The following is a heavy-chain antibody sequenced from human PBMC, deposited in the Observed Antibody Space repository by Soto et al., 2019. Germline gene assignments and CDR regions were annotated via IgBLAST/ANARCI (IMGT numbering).Heavy chain of an antibody. CDR3: ARATGGDTMIVLDDAFDI. J-gene: IGHJ3*02. Sequence: GGSLRLSCAASGFTFSSYEMNWVRQAPGKGLEWVSYISSSGSTIYYADSVKGRFTISRGNAKNSLYLQMNSLRAEDTAVYYCARATGGDTMIVLDDAFDIWGQGTMVTVSS. CDR1: GFTFSSYE. V-gene: IGHV3-48*03. D-gene: IGHD3-22*01. CDR2: ISSSGSTI.